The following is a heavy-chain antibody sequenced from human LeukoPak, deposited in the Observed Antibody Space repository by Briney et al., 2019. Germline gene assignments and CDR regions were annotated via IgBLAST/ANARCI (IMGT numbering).Heavy chain of an antibody. CDR1: GYTFTSYD. CDR2: MNPNSGNT. D-gene: IGHD2-2*01. J-gene: IGHJ4*02. CDR3: ARGSVVPAAADFDY. Sequence: GASVKVSCKASGYTFTSYDINWVRQATGQGLEWMGWMNPNSGNTGYAQKFQGRVTMTRNTSISTAYMELSSLRSEDTAVYYCARGSVVPAAADFDYWGQGTLVTVSS. V-gene: IGHV1-8*01.